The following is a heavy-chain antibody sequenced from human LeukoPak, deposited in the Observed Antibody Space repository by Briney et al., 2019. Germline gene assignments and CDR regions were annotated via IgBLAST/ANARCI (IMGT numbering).Heavy chain of an antibody. CDR2: ISGSGGST. D-gene: IGHD3-10*01. Sequence: GGSLRLPCAASGFTFSSYAMSWVRQAPGKGLEWVSAISGSGGSTYYADSVKGRFTISRDNSKNTLYLQMNSLRAEDTAVYYCAKDRLGDYYGSGSYYTNYFDYWGQGTLVTVSS. CDR3: AKDRLGDYYGSGSYYTNYFDY. J-gene: IGHJ4*02. CDR1: GFTFSSYA. V-gene: IGHV3-23*01.